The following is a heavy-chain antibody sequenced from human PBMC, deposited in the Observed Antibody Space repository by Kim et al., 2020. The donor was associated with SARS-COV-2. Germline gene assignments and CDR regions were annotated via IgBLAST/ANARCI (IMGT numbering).Heavy chain of an antibody. CDR3: ARERVWFGALKTYYYGMDV. V-gene: IGHV3-30*04. CDR2: ISYDGSNK. CDR1: GFTFSSYA. D-gene: IGHD3-10*01. Sequence: GGSLRLSCAASGFTFSSYAMHWVRQAPGKGLEWVAVISYDGSNKYYADSVKGRFTISRDNSKNTLYLQMNSLRAEDTAVYYCARERVWFGALKTYYYGMDVWGQGTTVTVSS. J-gene: IGHJ6*02.